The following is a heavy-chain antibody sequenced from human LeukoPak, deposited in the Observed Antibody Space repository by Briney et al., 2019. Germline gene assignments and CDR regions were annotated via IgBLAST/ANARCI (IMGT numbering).Heavy chain of an antibody. Sequence: PGGSLRLSCAASGFTFSSYSMNWVRQAPGKGLEWVSSISSSSSYIYYADSVKGRFTISRDNAKNSLYLQMNSLRVEDTAIYYCAKETGYCSGGSCYSKEYFLHWGQGTLVIVSS. CDR3: AKETGYCSGGSCYSKEYFLH. CDR1: GFTFSSYS. CDR2: ISSSSSYI. V-gene: IGHV3-21*04. J-gene: IGHJ1*01. D-gene: IGHD2-15*01.